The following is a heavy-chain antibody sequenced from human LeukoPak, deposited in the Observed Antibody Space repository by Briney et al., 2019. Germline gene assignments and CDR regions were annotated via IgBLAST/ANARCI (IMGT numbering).Heavy chain of an antibody. CDR3: AKAPVTSCRGAYCYPFDS. V-gene: IGHV3-23*01. CDR2: TSNSDAGT. J-gene: IGHJ4*02. CDR1: GFTFSSYD. D-gene: IGHD2-21*01. Sequence: GGSLRLSCAASGFTFSSYDMSWVRQPPGKGLEWIAATSNSDAGTYHADPVRGRFTISRDNSKNTLYLQMNSLRAEDAAVYFCAKAPVTSCRGAYCYPFDSWGQGTLVTVSS.